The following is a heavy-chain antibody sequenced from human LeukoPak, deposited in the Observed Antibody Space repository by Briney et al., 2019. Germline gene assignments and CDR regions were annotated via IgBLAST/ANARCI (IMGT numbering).Heavy chain of an antibody. CDR1: GFTFSDYY. V-gene: IGHV3-11*01. D-gene: IGHD4-17*01. Sequence: GGSLRLSCAASGFTFSDYYMSWIRQAPGKGLEGVSYISSSGSTIYYADPVKARFTISRDNAKNSLYLQMNSLRAEDTAVYYCARAVTGYYYYYMDVWGKGTPVTVSS. CDR2: ISSSGSTI. CDR3: ARAVTGYYYYYMDV. J-gene: IGHJ6*03.